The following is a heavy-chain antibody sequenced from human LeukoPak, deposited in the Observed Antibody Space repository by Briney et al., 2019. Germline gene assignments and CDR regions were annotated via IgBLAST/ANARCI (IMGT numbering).Heavy chain of an antibody. J-gene: IGHJ6*03. CDR3: MIYGSGSYTRTYMDV. Sequence: PSETLSLTCTVSGGSISSSSYYWGWIRQPPGKGLEWIGSIYYSGSTYYNPSLKSRVTISVDTPKNQFSLKLSSVTAADTAVYYGMIYGSGSYTRTYMDVWGKGTTVTISS. CDR1: GGSISSSSYY. D-gene: IGHD3-10*01. CDR2: IYYSGST. V-gene: IGHV4-39*01.